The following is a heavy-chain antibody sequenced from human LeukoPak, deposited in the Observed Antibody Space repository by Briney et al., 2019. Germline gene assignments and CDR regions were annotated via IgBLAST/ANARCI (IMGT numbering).Heavy chain of an antibody. CDR3: ASSSTGNYYYYMDV. CDR1: GFSFSSYE. Sequence: PGGSLRLSCAASGFSFSSYEMNWVRQAPGKGLEWVSSISSTSSYIYYADSVKSRFTISRDNAKNSLYLQMNSLRAEDTAVYYCASSSTGNYYYYMDVWGKGTTVTVSS. CDR2: ISSTSSYI. D-gene: IGHD2-2*01. J-gene: IGHJ6*03. V-gene: IGHV3-21*01.